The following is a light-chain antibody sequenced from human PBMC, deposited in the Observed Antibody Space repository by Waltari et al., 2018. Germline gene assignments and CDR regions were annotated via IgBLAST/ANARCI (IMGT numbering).Light chain of an antibody. CDR1: SSDVGSYNY. CDR2: EVT. V-gene: IGLV2-8*01. Sequence: QSALTQPPSASGSPGQSLTISCTGTSSDVGSYNYVSWYQQHPGKAPKVVIYEVTKRPSGGPDRFSGSKSGNTASLTVSGLQAEDEADYFCTSYAGNNIYVFGTGTKVTVL. J-gene: IGLJ1*01. CDR3: TSYAGNNIYV.